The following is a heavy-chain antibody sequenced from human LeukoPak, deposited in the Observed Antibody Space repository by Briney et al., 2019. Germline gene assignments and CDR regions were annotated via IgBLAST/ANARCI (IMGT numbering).Heavy chain of an antibody. Sequence: ASVKVSCKASGYTFTSYGISWVRQAPGQGLEWMGWISAYNGNTNYAQKLQGRVTMTTDTSTSTAYMELRSLRSDDTAVYYCARDLDPLESSTIFEVVTTSMGYWGQGTLVTVSS. D-gene: IGHD3-3*01. CDR3: ARDLDPLESSTIFEVVTTSMGY. V-gene: IGHV1-18*01. J-gene: IGHJ4*02. CDR2: ISAYNGNT. CDR1: GYTFTSYG.